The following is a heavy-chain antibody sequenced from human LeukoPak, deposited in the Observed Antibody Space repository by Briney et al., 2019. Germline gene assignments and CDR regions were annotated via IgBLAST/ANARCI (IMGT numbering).Heavy chain of an antibody. J-gene: IGHJ4*02. CDR3: PRDRLSSGH. Sequence: GGSLRLSCAASGFTFSSYAMNWVRQAPGKGLEWISYISSSTTTIYYADSVKGRFTISRDNVKNSLFLQMNSLRAEDTAVYYCPRDRLSSGHWGQGTLVTVSS. V-gene: IGHV3-48*03. CDR1: GFTFSSYA. CDR2: ISSSTTTI.